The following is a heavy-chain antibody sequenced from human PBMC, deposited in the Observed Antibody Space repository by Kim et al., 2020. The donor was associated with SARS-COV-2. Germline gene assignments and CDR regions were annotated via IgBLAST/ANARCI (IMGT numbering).Heavy chain of an antibody. V-gene: IGHV3-23*01. CDR3: AKDRYGSGSRSKFFDY. Sequence: SVKGRFTISRDNSKNTLYLQMNSLRAEDTAVYYCAKDRYGSGSRSKFFDYWGQGTLVTVSS. D-gene: IGHD3-10*01. J-gene: IGHJ4*02.